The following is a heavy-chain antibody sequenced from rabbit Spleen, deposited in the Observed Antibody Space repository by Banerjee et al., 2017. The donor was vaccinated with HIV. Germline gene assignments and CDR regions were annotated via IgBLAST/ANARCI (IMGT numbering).Heavy chain of an antibody. Sequence: QEQVVESGGGLVQPEGSLTLTCTASGFSFNANYVMYWVRQAPGKGLEWIACIATDSGSTYYASWAKGRFTISKTSSTTVTLQMTSLTAADTATYFCARVYGNGWPMELWGPGTLVTVS. CDR3: ARVYGNGWPMEL. D-gene: IGHD6-1*01. CDR1: GFSFNANYV. V-gene: IGHV1S45*01. CDR2: IATDSGST. J-gene: IGHJ4*01.